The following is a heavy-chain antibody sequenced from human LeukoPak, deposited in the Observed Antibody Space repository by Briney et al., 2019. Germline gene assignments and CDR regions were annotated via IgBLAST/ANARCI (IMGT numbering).Heavy chain of an antibody. Sequence: GGSLRLSCAASGFTFSTYATHWVRQAPGKGLEWVAVISYDGSNRNYADSVKGRFTISRDNSKNTLYLQMNSLRPEDAALYYCARATNPAIAGHFDYWGQGTLVTVSS. J-gene: IGHJ4*02. CDR2: ISYDGSNR. V-gene: IGHV3-30*04. CDR1: GFTFSTYA. CDR3: ARATNPAIAGHFDY. D-gene: IGHD6-13*01.